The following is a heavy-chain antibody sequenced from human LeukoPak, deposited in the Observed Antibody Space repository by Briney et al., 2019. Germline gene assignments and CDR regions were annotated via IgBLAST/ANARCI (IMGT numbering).Heavy chain of an antibody. D-gene: IGHD1-26*01. Sequence: ASVKVSCKASGYTFTSYDINWVRQATGQGLEWMGRINPNSGGTNYAQKFQGRVTMTRDTSISTAYMELSRLRSDDTAVYYCARLRGSYYRAFDYWGQGTLVTVSS. CDR1: GYTFTSYD. CDR2: INPNSGGT. V-gene: IGHV1-2*06. J-gene: IGHJ4*02. CDR3: ARLRGSYYRAFDY.